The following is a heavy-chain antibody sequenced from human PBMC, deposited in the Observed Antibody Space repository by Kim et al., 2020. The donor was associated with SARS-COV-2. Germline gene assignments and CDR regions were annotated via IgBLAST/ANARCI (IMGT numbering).Heavy chain of an antibody. J-gene: IGHJ1*01. CDR2: VYRDGNT. CDR1: GFTVSSND. V-gene: IGHV3-53*01. D-gene: IGHD5-18*01. Sequence: GGSLRLSCAASGFTVSSNDMNWVRQAPGKGLEWVSIVYRDGNTYYADSVRGRFTISRDNSKNTLYLQMNSLRAEDTAMYYCARDEGGGYVGRWGQGTLVTVSS. CDR3: ARDEGGGYVGR.